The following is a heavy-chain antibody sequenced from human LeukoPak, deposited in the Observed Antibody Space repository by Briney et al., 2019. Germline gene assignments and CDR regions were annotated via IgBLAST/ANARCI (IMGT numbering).Heavy chain of an antibody. CDR2: IRYDGSNK. V-gene: IGHV3-30*02. J-gene: IGHJ4*02. Sequence: GGSLRLSCAASGFTFSSSVMHWVRQAPGKGLEWVAFIRYDGSNKYDADSVKGRFTISRDNSKNTLYLQMNSLRAEDTAVYYCARDDSSGYYSTYYFDYWGQGTLVTVSS. CDR3: ARDDSSGYYSTYYFDY. D-gene: IGHD3-22*01. CDR1: GFTFSSSV.